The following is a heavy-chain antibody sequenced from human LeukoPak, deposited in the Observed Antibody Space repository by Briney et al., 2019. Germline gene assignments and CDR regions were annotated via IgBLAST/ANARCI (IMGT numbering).Heavy chain of an antibody. Sequence: GSLRLSCAASGFTFSSYAMHWVRQAPGKGLEWVAVISYDGSNKYYADSVKGRFTISRDNSKNTLYLQMNSLRAEDTAVYYCARDPGPLYNWNYRGYFDYWGQGTLVTVSS. CDR2: ISYDGSNK. D-gene: IGHD1-7*01. V-gene: IGHV3-30-3*01. CDR1: GFTFSSYA. CDR3: ARDPGPLYNWNYRGYFDY. J-gene: IGHJ4*02.